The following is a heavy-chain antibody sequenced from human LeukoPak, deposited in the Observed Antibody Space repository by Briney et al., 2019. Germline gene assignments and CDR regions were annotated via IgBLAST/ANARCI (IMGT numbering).Heavy chain of an antibody. CDR2: IWYDGSNK. V-gene: IGHV3-33*01. J-gene: IGHJ5*02. D-gene: IGHD4-17*01. Sequence: GGSLRLSCAASGFTFSSYGMHWVRQAPGKGLEWVAVIWYDGSNKYYADSVKGRFTISRDNSKNTLYLQMNSLRAEDMAVYYCARDMATVTIPTTWGQGTLVTVPS. CDR3: ARDMATVTIPTT. CDR1: GFTFSSYG.